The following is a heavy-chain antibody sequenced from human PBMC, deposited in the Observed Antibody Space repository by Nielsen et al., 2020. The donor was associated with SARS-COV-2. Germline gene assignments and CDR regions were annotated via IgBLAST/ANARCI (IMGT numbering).Heavy chain of an antibody. CDR3: ARGQRWGGHAFDI. CDR2: INHSGST. V-gene: IGHV4-39*07. D-gene: IGHD3-16*01. CDR1: GDSIRSSSHY. J-gene: IGHJ3*02. Sequence: SETLSLTCTVSGDSIRSSSHYWGWIRQPPGKGLEWIGEINHSGSTNYNPSLKSRVTISVDTSKNQFSLKLSSVTAADTAVYYCARGQRWGGHAFDIWGQGTMVTVSS.